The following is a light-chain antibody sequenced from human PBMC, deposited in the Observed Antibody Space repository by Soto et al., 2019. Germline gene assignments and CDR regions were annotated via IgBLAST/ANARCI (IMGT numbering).Light chain of an antibody. J-gene: IGLJ3*02. Sequence: QSVLTQPASVSGSPGQSITISCTGTSSDVGGYNYVSWYQQHPGRAPKLIISDVSNRPSGISNRFSGSKSGNTASLAISGLQAEDEADYYCSSYTIGNTWVFGGGTKVTVL. CDR1: SSDVGGYNY. V-gene: IGLV2-14*03. CDR3: SSYTIGNTWV. CDR2: DVS.